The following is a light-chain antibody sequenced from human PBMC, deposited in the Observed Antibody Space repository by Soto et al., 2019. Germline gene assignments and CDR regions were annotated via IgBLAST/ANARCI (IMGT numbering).Light chain of an antibody. Sequence: DIQMNQYPSSLTASVGDRVTITCRASQSIDRDLNWYQQKAGKAPKVLISSASSLQTGVPSRFSGSGSGTDFTLTISGLQPEDFSTYYCQHSYIGPPDTFGQGPRV. CDR3: QHSYIGPPDT. CDR2: SAS. CDR1: QSIDRD. V-gene: IGKV1-39*01. J-gene: IGKJ1*01.